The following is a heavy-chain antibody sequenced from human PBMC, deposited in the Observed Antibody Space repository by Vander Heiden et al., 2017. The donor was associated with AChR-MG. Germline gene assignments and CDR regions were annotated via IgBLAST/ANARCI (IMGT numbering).Heavy chain of an antibody. J-gene: IGHJ6*03. V-gene: IGHV1-18*01. CDR2: IRGNSGNK. CDR1: GYSFSSYG. CDR3: ARDRSVEAPYDYYYYMDV. Sequence: QGQLVQSGAEVRRPGDSVKVSCKASGYSFSSYGISWVRQAPGQGLEWMGWIRGNSGNKNYAEKFQGRVTMTTDTSTNTAYLEVGSLRSDDTAVYYCARDRSVEAPYDYYYYMDVWGRGTSVTVSS. D-gene: IGHD3-16*01.